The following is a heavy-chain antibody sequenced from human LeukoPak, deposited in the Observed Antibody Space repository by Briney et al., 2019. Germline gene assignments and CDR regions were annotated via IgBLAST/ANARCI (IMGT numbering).Heavy chain of an antibody. D-gene: IGHD6-13*01. CDR1: GGSISGSSYF. J-gene: IGHJ4*02. V-gene: IGHV4-39*02. CDR3: ARDPSGRAAAGRGDY. Sequence: SETLSLTCTVSGGSISGSSYFWGWIRQPPGKGLEWIGSIYYSGSTYYNPSLKSRVTISVDTSKNQFSLKLSSVTAADTAVYYCARDPSGRAAAGRGDYWGQGTLVTVSS. CDR2: IYYSGST.